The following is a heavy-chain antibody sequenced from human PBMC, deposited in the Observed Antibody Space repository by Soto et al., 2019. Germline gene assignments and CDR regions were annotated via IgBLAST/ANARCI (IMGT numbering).Heavy chain of an antibody. J-gene: IGHJ4*02. CDR3: ARDLTTTPY. Sequence: GGSLRLSCAASGFTFSSYCMHWVRQAPGKGLVWVSRINSDGSTTNYADSVKGRFTISRDNAKNTLYLQVNSLTDEDTAVYYCARDLTTTPYWGQGTLVTVSS. CDR2: INSDGSTT. CDR1: GFTFSSYC. D-gene: IGHD1-1*01. V-gene: IGHV3-74*01.